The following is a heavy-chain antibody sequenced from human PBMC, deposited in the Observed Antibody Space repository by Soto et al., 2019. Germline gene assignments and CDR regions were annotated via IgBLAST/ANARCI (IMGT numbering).Heavy chain of an antibody. Sequence: GSLRLSCAASGXPLSSYGMHCVRQAQGKGLVWVSSINSDGSSTIYADSVKGRFTISRDNAKNTLYLQMNSLRAEDTAVYYCARGSILDYWGPGTMGTVS. D-gene: IGHD3-3*01. CDR2: INSDGSST. V-gene: IGHV3-74*01. J-gene: IGHJ4*02. CDR1: GXPLSSYG. CDR3: ARGSILDY.